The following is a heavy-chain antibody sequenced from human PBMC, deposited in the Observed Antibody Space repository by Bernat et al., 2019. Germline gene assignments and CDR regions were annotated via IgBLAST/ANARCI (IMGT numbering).Heavy chain of an antibody. CDR3: ARSLNTIVVVPAAIDY. Sequence: QVQLVQSGAEVKKPGASVKVSCKASGYTFTSYYMHWVRQSPGQGPEWMGIINPSGGSTSYAQKFQGRVTMTRDTSTNAVYMGLSSLRSEDTAVYYCARSLNTIVVVPAAIDYWGQGTLVTVSS. CDR1: GYTFTSYY. J-gene: IGHJ4*02. D-gene: IGHD2-2*01. CDR2: INPSGGST. V-gene: IGHV1-46*01.